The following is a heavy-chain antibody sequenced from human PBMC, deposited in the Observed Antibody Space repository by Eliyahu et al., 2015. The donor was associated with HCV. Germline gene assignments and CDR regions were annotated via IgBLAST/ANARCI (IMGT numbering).Heavy chain of an antibody. D-gene: IGHD5-12*01. CDR2: VSSSSXYM. V-gene: IGHV3-21*01. Sequence: EVQLVESGGGLVKPGGSLRLSCAASGFXXSSYSMNWVRQAPGKGLEWVSSVSSSSXYMYYADSMKGRFTVSRDNAKNSLYLQMNSLRAEDTAVYYCARTYFGYDQHGMDVWGQGTTVTVSS. CDR3: ARTYFGYDQHGMDV. J-gene: IGHJ6*02. CDR1: GFXXSSYS.